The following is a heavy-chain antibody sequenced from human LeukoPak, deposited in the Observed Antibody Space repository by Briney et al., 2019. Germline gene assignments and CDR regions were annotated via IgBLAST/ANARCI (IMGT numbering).Heavy chain of an antibody. CDR2: ISYDASNK. Sequence: GGPLRLSCAASGFTFNTYAMHWVRQAPGKGLEWVAVISYDASNKFYADSVKGRFTISRDNSKNTLYLQMNSLRDEDTAVYYCARDANWGSTDYWGQGTLVIVSS. CDR3: ARDANWGSTDY. CDR1: GFTFNTYA. V-gene: IGHV3-30*14. D-gene: IGHD7-27*01. J-gene: IGHJ4*02.